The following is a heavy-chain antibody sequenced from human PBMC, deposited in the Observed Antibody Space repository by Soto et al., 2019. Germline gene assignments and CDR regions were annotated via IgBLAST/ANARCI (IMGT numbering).Heavy chain of an antibody. CDR1: GGSISSSGSY. Sequence: SETLSLTCTVSGGSISSSGSYWGWVRKPPGKGLEWIVRFYYTGGTYSTYYNPSLKIRVTLSVDTPKRQFSLNLRSVTAADTAVYYCASPRQGNYDFLSEYYALDYWSQGTLVTVSS. D-gene: IGHD3-3*01. J-gene: IGHJ4*02. CDR3: ASPRQGNYDFLSEYYALDY. V-gene: IGHV4-39*01. CDR2: FYYTGGTYST.